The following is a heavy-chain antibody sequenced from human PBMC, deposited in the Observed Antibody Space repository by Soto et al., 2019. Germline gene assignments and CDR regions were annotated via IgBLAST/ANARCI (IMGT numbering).Heavy chain of an antibody. CDR3: AKAYYYDSSGFPPGPFDY. D-gene: IGHD3-22*01. CDR1: GFTFSSYA. J-gene: IGHJ4*02. Sequence: GGSLRLSCAASGFTFSSYAVSWVRQAPGKGLEWVSAISGSGGSTYYADSVKGRFTISRDNSKNTLYLQMNSLRAEDTAVYYCAKAYYYDSSGFPPGPFDYWGQGTLVTVSS. CDR2: ISGSGGST. V-gene: IGHV3-23*01.